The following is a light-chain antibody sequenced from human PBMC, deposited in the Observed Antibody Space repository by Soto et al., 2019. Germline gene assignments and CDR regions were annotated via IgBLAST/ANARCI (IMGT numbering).Light chain of an antibody. CDR2: DAS. J-gene: IGKJ5*01. CDR3: QQRSNWPIT. V-gene: IGKV3-11*01. CDR1: QSVSSY. Sequence: EIVLTQSPDTLSLSPGEGATLSCRASQSVSSYLALYQQKPGQAPRLLIYDASNRATGIPARFSGSGSGTDFTLTISSLEPEDFAVYYCQQRSNWPITFGQGTRLEIK.